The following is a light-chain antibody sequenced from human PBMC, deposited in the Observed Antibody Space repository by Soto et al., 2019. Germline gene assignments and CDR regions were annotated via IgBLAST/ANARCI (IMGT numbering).Light chain of an antibody. V-gene: IGKV1-39*01. J-gene: IGKJ4*01. CDR1: QSVTTY. Sequence: DIQLTQSPSSLSASVGDRVTITCRASQSVTTYLNWYQQKPGKAPKLLISAASSLRDGVPSRFSGSGSGTVFTFTINSLHPEDFATYYCQQSFSDPPLSFGGGT. CDR2: AAS. CDR3: QQSFSDPPLS.